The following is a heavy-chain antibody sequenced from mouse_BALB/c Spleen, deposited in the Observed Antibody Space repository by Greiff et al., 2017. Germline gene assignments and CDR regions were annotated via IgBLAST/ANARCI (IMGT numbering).Heavy chain of an antibody. CDR1: GFTFSDYY. Sequence: EVQLQESGGGLVKPGGSLKLSCAASGFTFSDYYMYWVRQTPEKRLEWVATISDGGSYTYYPDSVKGRFTISRDNAKNNLYLQMSSLKSEDTAMYDCAREGGISTTVVETPFAYWGQGTLVTVSA. J-gene: IGHJ3*01. D-gene: IGHD1-1*01. CDR3: AREGGISTTVVETPFAY. V-gene: IGHV5-4*02. CDR2: ISDGGSYT.